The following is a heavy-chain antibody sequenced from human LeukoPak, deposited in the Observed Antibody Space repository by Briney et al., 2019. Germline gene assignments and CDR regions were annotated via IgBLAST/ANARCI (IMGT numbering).Heavy chain of an antibody. CDR2: IYHSGST. V-gene: IGHV4-38-2*02. Sequence: PSETLSLTCTDSGYSISSGYYWGWIRQPPGKGLEWIGSIYHSGSTNYNPSLKSRVTMSVDTSKNQFSLKLSSVAAADTAVYYCASSNRDGYVIFDYWGQGTLVTVSS. CDR3: ASSNRDGYVIFDY. D-gene: IGHD5-24*01. J-gene: IGHJ4*02. CDR1: GYSISSGYY.